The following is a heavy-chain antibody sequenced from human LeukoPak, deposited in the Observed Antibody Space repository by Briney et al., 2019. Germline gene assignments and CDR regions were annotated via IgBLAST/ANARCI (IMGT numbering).Heavy chain of an antibody. D-gene: IGHD4-17*01. CDR3: ARGFDCGDYPRIHDAFDI. V-gene: IGHV4-31*03. CDR2: IYYTGST. Sequence: SETLSLTCSVSGGSIYSGGYYWSWIRQHPGKGLEWIGYIYYTGSTYYNPSLKSRVNISVDTSKNQFSLKLSSLTVADTAVYYCARGFDCGDYPRIHDAFDIWGQGTMVTVSS. CDR1: GGSIYSGGYY. J-gene: IGHJ3*02.